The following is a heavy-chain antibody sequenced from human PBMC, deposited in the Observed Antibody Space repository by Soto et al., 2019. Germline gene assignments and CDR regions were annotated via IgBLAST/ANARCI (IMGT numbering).Heavy chain of an antibody. CDR2: ISSSSSYI. J-gene: IGHJ6*02. V-gene: IGHV3-21*01. CDR1: GFTFSSYS. D-gene: IGHD1-1*01. Sequence: GGSLRLSCAASGFTFSSYSMNWVRQAPGKGLEWVSSISSSSSYIYYADSVKGRFTISRDNAKNSLYLQMNSLRAEDTAVYYCARDSGTTKAYYYYYYGMDVWGQGTTVTVSS. CDR3: ARDSGTTKAYYYYYYGMDV.